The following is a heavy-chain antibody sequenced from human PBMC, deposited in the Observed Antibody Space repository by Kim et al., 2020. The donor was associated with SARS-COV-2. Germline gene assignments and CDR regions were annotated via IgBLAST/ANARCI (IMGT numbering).Heavy chain of an antibody. J-gene: IGHJ4*02. Sequence: GGSLRLSCAASGFSFSDYYMSWIRQAPGKGLEWVSCISHSGTTIYYADSVKGRFTISRDNAKSSLYLQMNSLRAEDTAIYYCARESRREPVSGPGYRGQGTLVTVSS. CDR1: GFSFSDYY. CDR2: ISHSGTTI. D-gene: IGHD6-19*01. V-gene: IGHV3-11*01. CDR3: ARESRREPVSGPGY.